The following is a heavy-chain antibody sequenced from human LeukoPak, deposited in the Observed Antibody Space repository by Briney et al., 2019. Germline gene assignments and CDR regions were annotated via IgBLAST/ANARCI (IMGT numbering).Heavy chain of an antibody. Sequence: SETLSLTCTVSDGSISSSSYYWGWIRQPPGKGLEWIGSIYYSGSTYYNPSLKSRVTISVDTSKNQFSLKLSSVTAADTAVYYCARVYSYGSRGDYWGQGTLVTVSS. J-gene: IGHJ4*02. CDR2: IYYSGST. CDR3: ARVYSYGSRGDY. CDR1: DGSISSSSYY. V-gene: IGHV4-39*07. D-gene: IGHD5-18*01.